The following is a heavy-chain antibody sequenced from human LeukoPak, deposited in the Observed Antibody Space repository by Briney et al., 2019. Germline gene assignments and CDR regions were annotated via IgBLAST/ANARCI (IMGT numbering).Heavy chain of an antibody. J-gene: IGHJ3*02. Sequence: SETLSLTCTVSGGSISYFYWTWIRQSPGKGLEWIGYINNSGSTKYNPSLKSRATILLDTSKTQFSLGLTSVTAADTALYYCAKSNGYGLVDIWGQGTMVTVSS. V-gene: IGHV4-59*01. CDR2: INNSGST. D-gene: IGHD3-10*01. CDR3: AKSNGYGLVDI. CDR1: GGSISYFY.